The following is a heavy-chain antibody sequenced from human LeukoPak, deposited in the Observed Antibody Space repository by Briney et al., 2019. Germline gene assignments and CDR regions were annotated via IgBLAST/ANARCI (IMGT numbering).Heavy chain of an antibody. CDR1: RFTFSNYW. Sequence: GGSLRLSCAASRFTFSNYWMTWVRQAPGKGLEWVGNINQDGSEINYVDSVKGRFTISRDNAETSLYLQMNSLRADDMAIYYCARDRHINSWSNDRFDYWGQGALVTVSS. V-gene: IGHV3-7*01. J-gene: IGHJ4*02. D-gene: IGHD6-13*01. CDR2: INQDGSEI. CDR3: ARDRHINSWSNDRFDY.